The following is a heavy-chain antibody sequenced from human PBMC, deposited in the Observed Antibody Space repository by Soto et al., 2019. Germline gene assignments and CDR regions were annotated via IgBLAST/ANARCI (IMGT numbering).Heavy chain of an antibody. CDR2: FDPEDSET. D-gene: IGHD1-1*01. V-gene: IGHV1-24*01. CDR1: GYTLTELS. CDR3: ATSLEPPLGVDV. J-gene: IGHJ6*02. Sequence: GASVKVSCKVSGYTLTELSMHWVRQAPGKGLEWMGSFDPEDSETIYTQKFQGRVTLTGDTSTDTAYMELTSLRSEDTAVYYCATSLEPPLGVDVWGQGTSVTVSS.